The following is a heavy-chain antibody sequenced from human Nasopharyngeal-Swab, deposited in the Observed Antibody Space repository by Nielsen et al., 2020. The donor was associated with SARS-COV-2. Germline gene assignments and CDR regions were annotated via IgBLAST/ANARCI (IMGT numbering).Heavy chain of an antibody. CDR1: GFTFSSYW. V-gene: IGHV3-7*03. J-gene: IGHJ6*02. Sequence: GESLKISCAASGFTFSSYWMSWVRQAPGKGLEWVANIKQDGSEKYHVDSVKGRFTISRDNAKNSLYLQMNSLRAEDTAVYYCARDPPGYSSGWYWDYYYGMDVWGQGTTVTVSS. D-gene: IGHD6-19*01. CDR2: IKQDGSEK. CDR3: ARDPPGYSSGWYWDYYYGMDV.